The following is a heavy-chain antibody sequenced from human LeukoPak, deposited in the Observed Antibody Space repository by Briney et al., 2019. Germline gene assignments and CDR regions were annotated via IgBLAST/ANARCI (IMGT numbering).Heavy chain of an antibody. V-gene: IGHV1-18*01. CDR1: GYTFTSYG. D-gene: IGHD5-24*01. CDR3: ARDHDLQSLYYFDY. Sequence: GASVKVSCKASGYTFTSYGISWVRQAPGQGLEWMGWISAYNGNTNYAQKLQGRVTMTTDTSTSTAYMELRSLRSDDTAVYYCARDHDLQSLYYFDYWGQGTLVTVSS. CDR2: ISAYNGNT. J-gene: IGHJ4*02.